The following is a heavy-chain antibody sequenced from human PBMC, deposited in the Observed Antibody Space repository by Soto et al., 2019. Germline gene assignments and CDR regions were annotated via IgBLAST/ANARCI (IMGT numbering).Heavy chain of an antibody. D-gene: IGHD6-19*01. V-gene: IGHV4-34*01. CDR2: INHSGST. CDR3: ARGFSSGWYGGFDY. Sequence: PSETLSLTCTVSGGSINDYYWSWIRQPPGKGLEWIGEINHSGSTNYNPSLKSRVTISVDTSKNQFSLKLSSVTAADTAVYYCARGFSSGWYGGFDYWGQGTLVTVSS. J-gene: IGHJ4*02. CDR1: GGSINDYY.